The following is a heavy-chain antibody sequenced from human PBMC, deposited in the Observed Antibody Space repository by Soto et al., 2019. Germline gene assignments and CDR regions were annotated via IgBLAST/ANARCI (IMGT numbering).Heavy chain of an antibody. J-gene: IGHJ5*02. Sequence: EVQILESGGGLVQPGGSLRLYCAASGLTFSSSAMNWVRLAPGKGLEWVSISSDSSGRTYYSDSGKGRFTISRDNSKNTPYLQMKSLRAEDTGMYSCEESLTPHWQNLFNLWGQGTLFTVSS. CDR1: GLTFSSSA. V-gene: IGHV3-23*01. CDR2: SSDSSGRT. CDR3: EESLTPHWQNLFNL. D-gene: IGHD1-1*01.